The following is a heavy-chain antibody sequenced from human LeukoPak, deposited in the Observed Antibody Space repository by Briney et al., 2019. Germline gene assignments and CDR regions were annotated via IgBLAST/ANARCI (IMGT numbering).Heavy chain of an antibody. CDR2: ISAYNGNT. CDR1: GYTFTSYG. J-gene: IGHJ3*02. CDR3: ARGGDDDAFDI. Sequence: ASVKVSCKASGYTFTSYGISWVRQAPGQGLEWMGWISAYNGNTNYAQKFQGRVTITTDESTNTAYMELSSLRSEDTAVYYCARGGDDDAFDIWGQGTMVTVSS. D-gene: IGHD7-27*01. V-gene: IGHV1-18*01.